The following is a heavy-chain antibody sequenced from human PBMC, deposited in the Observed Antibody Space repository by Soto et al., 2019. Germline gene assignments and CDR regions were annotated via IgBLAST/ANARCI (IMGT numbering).Heavy chain of an antibody. D-gene: IGHD6-19*01. CDR3: ARDFTGYSSGWYDY. CDR1: GGTFSSYA. V-gene: IGHV1-69*13. J-gene: IGHJ4*02. Sequence: SVKVSCKASGGTFSSYAISWVRHAPGQGLEWMGGIIPIFGTANYAQKFQGRVTITADESTSTAYMELSSLRSEDTAVYYCARDFTGYSSGWYDYWGQGTLVTVSS. CDR2: IIPIFGTA.